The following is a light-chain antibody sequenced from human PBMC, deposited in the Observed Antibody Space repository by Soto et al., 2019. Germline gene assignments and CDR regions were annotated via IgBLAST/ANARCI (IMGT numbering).Light chain of an antibody. CDR3: SSYTSSSTLVV. Sequence: QSVLTQPASVSGSPGQSITISCTGTSSDVGGYNYVSWYQQHPGKAPKLMIYEVSNRPSGVSNRFSGSKSGNTASLTISGLQAEDEADYYCSSYTSSSTLVVFGGGTKLTVX. J-gene: IGLJ2*01. CDR1: SSDVGGYNY. CDR2: EVS. V-gene: IGLV2-14*01.